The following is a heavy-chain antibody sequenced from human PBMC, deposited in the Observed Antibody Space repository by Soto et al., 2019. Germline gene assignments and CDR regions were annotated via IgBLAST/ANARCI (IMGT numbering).Heavy chain of an antibody. V-gene: IGHV3-7*05. D-gene: IGHD3-10*01. Sequence: EVQLVESGGGLVQLGGSLRLSCAASGFTFSDNWMSWVRQAPGKGLECVANIKTDGSEKYYVDPVKGRFTISRDNAKNSLYLQMNSLIAEDTAVYYCATSMGRGGNDYWGQGTLVAVSS. J-gene: IGHJ4*02. CDR2: IKTDGSEK. CDR3: ATSMGRGGNDY. CDR1: GFTFSDNW.